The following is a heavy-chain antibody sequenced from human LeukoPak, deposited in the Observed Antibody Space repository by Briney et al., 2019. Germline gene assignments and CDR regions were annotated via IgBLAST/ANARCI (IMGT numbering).Heavy chain of an antibody. CDR2: INHSGST. CDR3: AREAILGVVMDV. Sequence: SETLSLTCAVYGGSFSGYYWSWIRQPPGKGLEWIGEINHSGSTNYNPSLKSRVTISVDTSKNQFSLKLSSVTAADTAVYYCAREAILGVVMDVWGKGTTVTVSS. CDR1: GGSFSGYY. J-gene: IGHJ6*04. D-gene: IGHD3-3*01. V-gene: IGHV4-34*01.